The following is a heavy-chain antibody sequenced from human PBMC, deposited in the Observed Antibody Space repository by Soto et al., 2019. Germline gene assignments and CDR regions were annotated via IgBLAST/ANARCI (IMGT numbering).Heavy chain of an antibody. D-gene: IGHD3-16*01. Sequence: QVRVVQSGAEVKKPGSSVKVSCQTPAGTFSNFAINWVRQAPGQGLEWMGEIIPFFNKANYARNFQGRVTITADKSSGTAYMELRSLRSDDTAMFYCARGGAGVAFDSWGQGTLVTVSS. J-gene: IGHJ4*02. V-gene: IGHV1-69*06. CDR1: AGTFSNFA. CDR2: IIPFFNKA. CDR3: ARGGAGVAFDS.